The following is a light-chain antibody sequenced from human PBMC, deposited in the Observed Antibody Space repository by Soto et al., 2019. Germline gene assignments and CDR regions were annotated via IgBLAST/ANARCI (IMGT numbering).Light chain of an antibody. CDR3: LHLNSYPLT. CDR2: AAS. CDR1: QGISSY. Sequence: DIQLTQSPSFLSASVGDRVTITCRASQGISSYLAWYQQKLGKAPKLLIYAASTLQSGVPSRFSGSGSGTEFTVTISSLQPEDFATYYCLHLNSYPLTFGGGTKVETK. V-gene: IGKV1-9*01. J-gene: IGKJ4*01.